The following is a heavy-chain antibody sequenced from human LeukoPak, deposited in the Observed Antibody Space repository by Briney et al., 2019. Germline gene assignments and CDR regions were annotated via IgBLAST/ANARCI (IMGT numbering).Heavy chain of an antibody. CDR3: ARDHSYCTNGVCRYIGGLWFDP. J-gene: IGHJ5*02. V-gene: IGHV3-66*01. CDR1: GITVSSNY. CDR2: TYSGGST. Sequence: GGSLRLSCAATGITVSSNYMSLVRQAPGKGLEWVSVTYSGGSTYYADSVKGRFTISRHNSKNTLYLQMNSLRAEDTAVYYCARDHSYCTNGVCRYIGGLWFDPWGQGTLVTVSS. D-gene: IGHD2-8*01.